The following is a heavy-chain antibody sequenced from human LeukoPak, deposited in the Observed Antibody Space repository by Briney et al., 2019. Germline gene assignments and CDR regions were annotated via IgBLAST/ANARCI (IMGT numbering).Heavy chain of an antibody. D-gene: IGHD1-7*01. CDR1: GLTFSDYY. CDR3: ARDSPKLYYYYGMDV. J-gene: IGHJ6*04. Sequence: GGSLRLSCAASGLTFSDYYMSWIRQAPGKGLEWVSYISSSGSTIYYADSVKGRFTISRDNAKNSLYLQMNSLRAEDTAVYYCARDSPKLYYYYGMDVWGKGTTVTVSS. CDR2: ISSSGSTI. V-gene: IGHV3-11*01.